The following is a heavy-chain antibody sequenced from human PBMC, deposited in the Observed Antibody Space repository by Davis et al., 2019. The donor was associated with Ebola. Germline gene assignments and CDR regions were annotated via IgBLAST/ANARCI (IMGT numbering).Heavy chain of an antibody. CDR3: ARVALDDSSGYYYFDY. V-gene: IGHV3-11*04. CDR1: GFTFSSFA. J-gene: IGHJ4*02. CDR2: ISSSGSTI. D-gene: IGHD3-22*01. Sequence: GESLKISCAASGFTFSSFAMSWIRQAPGKGLEWVSYISSSGSTIYYADSVKGRFTISRDNAKNSLYLQMNSLRAEDTAVYYCARVALDDSSGYYYFDYWGQGTLVTVSS.